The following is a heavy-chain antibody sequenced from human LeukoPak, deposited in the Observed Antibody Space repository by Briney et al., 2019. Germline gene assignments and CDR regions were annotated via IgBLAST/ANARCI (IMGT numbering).Heavy chain of an antibody. D-gene: IGHD6-13*01. CDR3: AKSRSSWTTNYFDY. V-gene: IGHV3-9*01. CDR1: GFTFDDYA. Sequence: HPGGSLRLSCAASGFTFDDYAMHWVRQAPGKGLEWVSGISWNSGSIGYADSVKGRFTISRDNAKNSLYLQMNSLRAEDTALYYCAKSRSSWTTNYFDYWGQGTLVTVSS. CDR2: ISWNSGSI. J-gene: IGHJ4*02.